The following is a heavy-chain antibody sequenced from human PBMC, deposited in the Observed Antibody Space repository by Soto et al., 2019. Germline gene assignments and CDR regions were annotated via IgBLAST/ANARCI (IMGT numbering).Heavy chain of an antibody. CDR3: AIYGDNAFFQS. D-gene: IGHD4-17*01. J-gene: IGHJ4*02. CDR2: IYSGGST. V-gene: IGHV3-53*01. Sequence: GGSLRLSCAASGFTVSNNYMTWVRQAPGRGLEWVSLIYSGGSTSYADSVKGRFTISRDNSKNTLYLQMNSLRAEDTAIYYCAIYGDNAFFQSWGQGTLVTVSS. CDR1: GFTVSNNY.